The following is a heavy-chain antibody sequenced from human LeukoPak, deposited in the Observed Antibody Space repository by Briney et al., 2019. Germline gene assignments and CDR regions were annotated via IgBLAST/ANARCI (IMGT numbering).Heavy chain of an antibody. V-gene: IGHV3-23*01. CDR1: SGFA. Sequence: GGSLRLSCAAFSGFAMSWVRQAPGKRLEWVSAINGRGDDTYYPDSVEGRFTISRDNSNNTLYLQMNSLRADDTAVYYCAKGHRESSSFFDSWGQGIPVTVSS. CDR3: AKGHRESSSFFDS. J-gene: IGHJ4*02. CDR2: INGRGDDT.